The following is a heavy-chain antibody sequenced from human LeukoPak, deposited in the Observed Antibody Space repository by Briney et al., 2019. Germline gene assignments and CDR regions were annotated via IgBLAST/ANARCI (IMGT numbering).Heavy chain of an antibody. CDR3: ARSFEGGNFDY. D-gene: IGHD3-16*01. J-gene: IGHJ4*02. CDR2: IYTSGGT. Sequence: SETLSLTCTVSGGSISSASYYWSWIRQPAGKGLQWIGRIYTSGGTYYNPSLKSRVTISVDTSKNQFSLKLSSVTAADTAVYYCARSFEGGNFDYWGQGTLVTVSS. CDR1: GGSISSASYY. V-gene: IGHV4-61*02.